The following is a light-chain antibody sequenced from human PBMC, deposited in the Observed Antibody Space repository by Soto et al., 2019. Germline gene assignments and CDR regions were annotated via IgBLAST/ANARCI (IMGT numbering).Light chain of an antibody. CDR3: QQYDSSPIT. Sequence: IVLTQSPATLSVSPGERATLSCRAGQTIYSDVAWYQQRPGQAPRLLIYRASTRATGVPARFSGSGSGTDFTLTISRLEPEDFAVYYCQQYDSSPITFGQGTRLEIK. J-gene: IGKJ5*01. CDR1: QTIYSD. CDR2: RAS. V-gene: IGKV3-15*01.